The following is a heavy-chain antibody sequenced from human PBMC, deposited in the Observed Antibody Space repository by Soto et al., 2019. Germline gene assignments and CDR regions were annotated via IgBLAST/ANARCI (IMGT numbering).Heavy chain of an antibody. Sequence: QVQLQESGPGLVKPSRTLSLTCTVSRGSITTGGYYWSWIRQHPGKGLEWIGYIYYNGNTYYSPSLRSRVTISRDTSKNQFSLKMNSVTAADTAVYYCASGLLTGYAQYFQHWGQGTLVTVSS. CDR3: ASGLLTGYAQYFQH. V-gene: IGHV4-31*03. D-gene: IGHD3-9*01. CDR1: RGSITTGGYY. CDR2: IYYNGNT. J-gene: IGHJ1*01.